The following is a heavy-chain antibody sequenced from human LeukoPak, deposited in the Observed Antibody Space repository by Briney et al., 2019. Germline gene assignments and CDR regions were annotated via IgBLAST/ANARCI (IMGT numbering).Heavy chain of an antibody. Sequence: GGSLRLSCAASGFTFSSYAMSWVRQAPGKGLEWISAISAGGGSTYYADSVKGRFTISRDNSKNTLYLQMNSLRAEDTAVYYCARGSMHVYHLYTDYWGQGTLVTVSS. CDR2: ISAGGGST. V-gene: IGHV3-23*01. CDR1: GFTFSSYA. CDR3: ARGSMHVYHLYTDY. D-gene: IGHD3-16*01. J-gene: IGHJ4*02.